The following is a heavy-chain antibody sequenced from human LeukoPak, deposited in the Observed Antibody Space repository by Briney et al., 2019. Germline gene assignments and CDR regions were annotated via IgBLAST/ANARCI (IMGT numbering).Heavy chain of an antibody. Sequence: HPGGSLRLSCAASGVTFSSYAMHWVRKAPGTGPEYVSAISSNWGSTYYANSVKGRFIISRDNSKNSLYLQMGRLGAEDMAVYYCAREVPRDCSGGSCYGGEFSDYWGQGTLVTVSS. CDR3: AREVPRDCSGGSCYGGEFSDY. V-gene: IGHV3-64*01. CDR1: GVTFSSYA. D-gene: IGHD2-15*01. CDR2: ISSNWGST. J-gene: IGHJ4*02.